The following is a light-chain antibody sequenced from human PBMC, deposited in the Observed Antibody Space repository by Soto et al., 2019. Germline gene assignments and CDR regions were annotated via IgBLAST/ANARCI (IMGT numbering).Light chain of an antibody. Sequence: DVQMTQSPSSVSASVGDRVTIICRASQGISSWLAWYQQKKGKAPKLLIYAASSLQSGVPSRFSGSGYGTDLNLTISSLQTEDFATYYCQQANSFPITFGQGTRLEIK. J-gene: IGKJ5*01. CDR2: AAS. CDR3: QQANSFPIT. V-gene: IGKV1-12*01. CDR1: QGISSW.